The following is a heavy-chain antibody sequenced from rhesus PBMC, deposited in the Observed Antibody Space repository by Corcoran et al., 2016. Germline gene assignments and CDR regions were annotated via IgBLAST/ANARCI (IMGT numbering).Heavy chain of an antibody. D-gene: IGHD6-31*01. CDR1: GFTFSDYY. J-gene: IGHJ4*01. CDR3: TTESSSGWALDD. V-gene: IGHV3-184*01. CDR2: IRRKAYGGTA. Sequence: EVQLVESGGGLVQPGGSLRLSCAASGFTFSDYYLYWVRQAPGKGLEWVGFIRRKAYGGTAEDGAAVKGRFTRSREDSKSIAYLQMSSRKTEDTAVYDGTTESSSGWALDDWGQVVLVTVSA.